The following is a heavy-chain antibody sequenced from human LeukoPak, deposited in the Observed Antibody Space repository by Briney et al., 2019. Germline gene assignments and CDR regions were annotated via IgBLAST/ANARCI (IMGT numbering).Heavy chain of an antibody. D-gene: IGHD5-24*01. CDR2: IYYSGST. V-gene: IGHV4-59*01. CDR3: AKPHLDDGYRDQRGGFFDY. Sequence: PSETLSLTCTVSGGSISSYYWSWIRQPPGKGLEWIGYIYYSGSTNYNPSLKSRVTISVDTSKNQFSLKLSSVTAADTAVYYCAKPHLDDGYRDQRGGFFDYWGQGTLVTVSS. CDR1: GGSISSYY. J-gene: IGHJ4*02.